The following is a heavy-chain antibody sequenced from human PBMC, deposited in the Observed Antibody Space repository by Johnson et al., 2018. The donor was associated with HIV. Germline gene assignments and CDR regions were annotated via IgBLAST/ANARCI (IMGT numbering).Heavy chain of an antibody. V-gene: IGHV3-30*18. CDR1: GFTFSSYG. CDR3: AKESAFDI. J-gene: IGHJ3*02. Sequence: QVQLVESGGGVVQPGRSLRLSCAASGFTFSSYGMHWVRQAPGKGLEGVAVISYDGSNKYYADSVKGRFTISRDNSKNTLYLQMNSLRAEDTAVYYCAKESAFDIWGQGTMVTVSS. CDR2: ISYDGSNK.